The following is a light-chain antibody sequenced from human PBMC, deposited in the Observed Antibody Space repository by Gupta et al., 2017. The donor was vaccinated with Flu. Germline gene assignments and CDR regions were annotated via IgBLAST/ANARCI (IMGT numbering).Light chain of an antibody. CDR1: SSDVGGYNF. Sequence: SALTQPCSGAGSPGPSITISCTGTSSDVGGYNFVSWYQQHPGKAPKLMIYEVKKRPSGVSTRFSGSKSGNTASLTISGLQEEDEADYYCTSYTITNNQLFGGGTKLTVL. V-gene: IGLV2-14*03. CDR3: TSYTITNNQL. J-gene: IGLJ2*01. CDR2: EVK.